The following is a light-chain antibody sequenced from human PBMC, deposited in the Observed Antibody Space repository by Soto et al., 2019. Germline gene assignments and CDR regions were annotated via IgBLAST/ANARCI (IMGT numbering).Light chain of an antibody. CDR3: QQYGSSPWT. J-gene: IGKJ1*01. Sequence: EIVLTQSPGTLSLSPWERATLSCRASQSVSSSYLAWYQQKPGQAPRLLIYGASSRATGIPDGFSGSGSGTDFTLTISRLEPEDFAVYYCQQYGSSPWTFGQGTKVDIK. CDR2: GAS. CDR1: QSVSSSY. V-gene: IGKV3-20*01.